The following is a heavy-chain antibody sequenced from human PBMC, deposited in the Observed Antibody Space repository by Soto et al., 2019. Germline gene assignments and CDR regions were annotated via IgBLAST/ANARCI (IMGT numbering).Heavy chain of an antibody. CDR3: ASDAEPAGSGRYYLDY. CDR1: GFTFSSYS. V-gene: IGHV3-48*02. D-gene: IGHD3-10*01. Sequence: EVQLVESGGGLVQPGGSLRLSCAASGFTFSSYSMNWVRQAPGKGLEWVSYISSSSSTIYYADSVKGRFTISRDNAKNSLYLQMNSLRDEDTAVYYCASDAEPAGSGRYYLDYWGQGTLVTVSS. CDR2: ISSSSSTI. J-gene: IGHJ4*02.